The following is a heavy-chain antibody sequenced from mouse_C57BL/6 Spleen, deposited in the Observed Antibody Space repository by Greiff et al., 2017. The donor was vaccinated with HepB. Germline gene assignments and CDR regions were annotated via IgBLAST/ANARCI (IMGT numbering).Heavy chain of an antibody. D-gene: IGHD6-1*01. CDR3: ARASISRYFDV. J-gene: IGHJ1*03. CDR2: IYPRGGNT. CDR1: GYTFTSYG. V-gene: IGHV1-81*01. Sequence: QVQLQQSGAELARPGASVKLSCKASGYTFTSYGISWVKQRTGQGLEWIGEIYPRGGNTYYNEKFKGKATLTADKSSSTAYMERSSLTSEDSAVYFCARASISRYFDVWGTGTTVTVSS.